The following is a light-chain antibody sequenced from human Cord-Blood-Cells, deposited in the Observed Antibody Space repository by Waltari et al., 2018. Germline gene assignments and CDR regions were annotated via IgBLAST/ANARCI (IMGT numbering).Light chain of an antibody. V-gene: IGLV2-23*03. Sequence: QSALTQPASVSGSPGQSVTISCTGTSSHVGSYNLVSWYQHHPGKAPKRMIYEGSKRPSGVSNRFSGSKSGNTASLTISGLQAEDEADYYCCSYAGSSTFVFGTGTKVTVL. CDR3: CSYAGSSTFV. J-gene: IGLJ1*01. CDR2: EGS. CDR1: SSHVGSYNL.